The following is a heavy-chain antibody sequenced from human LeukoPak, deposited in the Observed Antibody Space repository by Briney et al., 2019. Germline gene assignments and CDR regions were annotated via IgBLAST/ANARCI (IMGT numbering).Heavy chain of an antibody. CDR1: GGSISSYY. CDR2: IYYGGST. V-gene: IGHV4-59*08. D-gene: IGHD3-3*01. J-gene: IGHJ4*02. Sequence: PSETLSLTCTVSGGSISSYYWSWIRQPPGKGLEWIGYIYYGGSTNYNPSLKSRVTISVDTSKNQFSLKLSSVTAADTAVYYCARHQSWSGYYPRPLDSWGQGTLVTVSS. CDR3: ARHQSWSGYYPRPLDS.